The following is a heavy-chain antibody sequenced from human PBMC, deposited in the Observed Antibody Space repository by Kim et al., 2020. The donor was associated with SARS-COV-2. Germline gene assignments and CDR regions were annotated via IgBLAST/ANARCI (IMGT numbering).Heavy chain of an antibody. CDR1: GYSFTNFW. D-gene: IGHD6-6*01. CDR3: ARHLYNISSRLKNWFDP. Sequence: GESLKISCKVSGYSFTNFWIGWVRQMPGKGLEWMGIIYPGDSDTRYSPSFQGQVTISADKSINTVYLQWSSLKASDTAMYYCARHLYNISSRLKNWFDPWGQGTLVTVSS. CDR2: IYPGDSDT. V-gene: IGHV5-51*01. J-gene: IGHJ5*02.